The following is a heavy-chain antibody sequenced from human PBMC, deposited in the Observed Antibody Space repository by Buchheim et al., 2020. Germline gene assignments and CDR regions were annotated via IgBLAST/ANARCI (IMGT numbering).Heavy chain of an antibody. J-gene: IGHJ4*02. CDR1: GFTFSIYS. D-gene: IGHD6-13*01. CDR3: ARGPIAASENFDY. CDR2: ISGGSTTI. V-gene: IGHV3-48*02. Sequence: EVQLVESGGGLVQSGGSLRLSCAASGFTFSIYSMNWVRQAPGKGLEWVSYISGGSTTIYHADSVKGRFTISRDNAKNSLYLQMNSLRDEDTAVYYCARGPIAASENFDYWGQGTL.